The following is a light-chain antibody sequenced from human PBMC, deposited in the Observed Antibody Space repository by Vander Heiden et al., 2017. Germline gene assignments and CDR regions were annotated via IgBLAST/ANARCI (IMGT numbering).Light chain of an antibody. Sequence: DIQMTQSPSTLSASVGDRVTITCQASQDISNYLNWYQQKPGKAPKLLIYDASNLETGVPSRFSGSGYGIDFTFTISSRQPEDIAAYYCQQDDNLPFFTFGHGTKVDIK. CDR3: QQDDNLPFFT. V-gene: IGKV1-33*01. J-gene: IGKJ3*01. CDR1: QDISNY. CDR2: DAS.